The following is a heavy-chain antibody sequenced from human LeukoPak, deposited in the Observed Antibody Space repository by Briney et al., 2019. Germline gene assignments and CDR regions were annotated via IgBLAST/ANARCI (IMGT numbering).Heavy chain of an antibody. V-gene: IGHV3-11*06. D-gene: IGHD3-10*01. CDR1: GFTFSDYY. CDR3: ARTQLGELPRPENWFDP. CDR2: ISSSSSYT. J-gene: IGHJ5*02. Sequence: GGSLRLSCAASGFTFSDYYMSWIRQAPGKGLEWVSYISSSSSYTNYADSVKGRFTISRDNAKNSLYLQMNSLRAEDTAVYYCARTQLGELPRPENWFDPWGQGTPVTVSS.